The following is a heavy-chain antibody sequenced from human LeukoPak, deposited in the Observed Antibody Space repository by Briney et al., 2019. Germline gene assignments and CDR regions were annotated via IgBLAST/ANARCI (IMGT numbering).Heavy chain of an antibody. Sequence: SETLSLTCAVYGASFSGYYWSWIRQPPGRGLEWIGEIDHSGSTNYNPSLKSRVTISVDTSKNQFSLKLNSVTAADTAVYYCARGRILGRYSYDGSGYYYNYWGQGTLVTVSS. D-gene: IGHD3-22*01. J-gene: IGHJ4*02. CDR3: ARGRILGRYSYDGSGYYYNY. CDR2: IDHSGST. CDR1: GASFSGYY. V-gene: IGHV4-34*01.